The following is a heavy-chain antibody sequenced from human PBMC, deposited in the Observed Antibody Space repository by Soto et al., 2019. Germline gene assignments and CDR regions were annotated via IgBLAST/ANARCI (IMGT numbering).Heavy chain of an antibody. V-gene: IGHV3-7*03. CDR1: GFTFNTYW. CDR3: VGSTGWIFDH. Sequence: EVLLVESGGGLVQPGGSLRLSCATSGFTFNTYWMTWVRQAPGKGREWVASISQDGTVKDYVESLQDRFTISRDDVKKSAYLQMNTMRVEDTAVYYCVGSTGWIFDHWGQGTLVTVSS. D-gene: IGHD2-8*02. CDR2: ISQDGTVK. J-gene: IGHJ4*02.